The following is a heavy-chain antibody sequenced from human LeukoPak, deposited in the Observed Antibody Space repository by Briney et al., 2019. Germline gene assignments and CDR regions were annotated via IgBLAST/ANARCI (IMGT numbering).Heavy chain of an antibody. V-gene: IGHV3-30*03. CDR2: ISYDGSNK. J-gene: IGHJ4*02. CDR1: GFTFSSYG. Sequence: PGGSLRLSCVASGFTFSSYGMHWVRQAPGKGLEWVAVISYDGSNKYYADSVKGRFTISRDNSKNTLYLQMSSLRAEDTAVYYCARAAPYSSVFEEGEDFDYWGQGTLVTVSS. CDR3: ARAAPYSSVFEEGEDFDY. D-gene: IGHD6-19*01.